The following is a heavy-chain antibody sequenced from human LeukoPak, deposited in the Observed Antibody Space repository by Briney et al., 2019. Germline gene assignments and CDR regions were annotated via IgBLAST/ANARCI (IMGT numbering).Heavy chain of an antibody. CDR1: GFTFTTYW. CDR3: SNGIYDRSY. J-gene: IGHJ4*02. V-gene: IGHV3-7*01. CDR2: IKQDGSEA. D-gene: IGHD2-8*01. Sequence: GGSLRLSCAASGFTFTTYWMAWVRQAPGKGLEWVANIKQDGSEAVYADSVRGRFTISRDNAKNSLYLQMNSLRVEDTAVYYCSNGIYDRSYWGQGTLVTVSS.